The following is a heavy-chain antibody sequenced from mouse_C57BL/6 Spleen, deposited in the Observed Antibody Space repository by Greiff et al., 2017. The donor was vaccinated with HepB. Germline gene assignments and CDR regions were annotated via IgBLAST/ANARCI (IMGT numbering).Heavy chain of an antibody. CDR3: TTGGYGSRGYYAMDY. CDR1: GFNIKDYY. CDR2: IDPEDGDT. Sequence: VQLKESGAELVRPGASVKLSCTASGFNIKDYYMHWVKQRPEQGLEWIGRIDPEDGDTEYAPKFQGKATMTADTSSNTAYLQLSSLTSEDTAVYYCTTGGYGSRGYYAMDYWGQGTSVTVSS. V-gene: IGHV14-1*01. J-gene: IGHJ4*01. D-gene: IGHD1-1*01.